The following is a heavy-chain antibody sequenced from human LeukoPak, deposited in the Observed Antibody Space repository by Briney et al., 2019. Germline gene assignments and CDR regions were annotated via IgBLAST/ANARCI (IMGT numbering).Heavy chain of an antibody. CDR2: IKQDGSEK. Sequence: GGSLRLSCAASGFTFSSYWMSWVRQAPGKGLEWVANIKQDGSEKYYVDSVKGRFTISRDNAKNSLYLQMNSLRAEDTAVYYCARDNSGFWSGYSALGGYYFDYWGQGTLVTVSS. CDR1: GFTFSSYW. D-gene: IGHD3-3*01. J-gene: IGHJ4*02. CDR3: ARDNSGFWSGYSALGGYYFDY. V-gene: IGHV3-7*01.